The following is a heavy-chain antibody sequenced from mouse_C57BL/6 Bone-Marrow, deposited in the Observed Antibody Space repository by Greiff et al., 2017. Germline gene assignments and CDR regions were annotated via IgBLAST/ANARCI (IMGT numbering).Heavy chain of an antibody. V-gene: IGHV2-2*01. CDR1: GFSLTSYG. Sequence: VKRVESGPGLVQPSQSLSITCTVSGFSLTSYGVHWVRQSPGKGLEWLGVLWSGGSTDYNAAFISRLSISKDNSKSQVFFKMNSLQADDTAIYYCARTDYYGSSYPWYFDVWGTGTTVTVSS. D-gene: IGHD1-1*01. CDR2: LWSGGST. J-gene: IGHJ1*03. CDR3: ARTDYYGSSYPWYFDV.